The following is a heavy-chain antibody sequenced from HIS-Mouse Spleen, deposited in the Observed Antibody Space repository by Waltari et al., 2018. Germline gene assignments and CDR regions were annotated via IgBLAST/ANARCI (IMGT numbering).Heavy chain of an antibody. CDR2: ISCDGSNK. V-gene: IGHV3-30*04. CDR3: ASLLTGDWYFDL. Sequence: QVQLVESGGGVVQPGRSLRLSCAASGFTLSSYAMPWVRQAPGKVLEWWAFISCDGSNKYYADSVKGRFTISRDNSKNTLYLQMNSLRAEDTAVYYCASLLTGDWYFDLWGRGTLVTVSS. J-gene: IGHJ2*01. CDR1: GFTLSSYA. D-gene: IGHD7-27*01.